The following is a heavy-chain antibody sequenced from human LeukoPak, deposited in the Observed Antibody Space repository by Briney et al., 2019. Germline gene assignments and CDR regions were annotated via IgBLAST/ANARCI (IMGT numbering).Heavy chain of an antibody. CDR2: IKQDGSEK. V-gene: IGHV3-7*03. D-gene: IGHD5-24*01. J-gene: IGHJ3*02. CDR3: ARVRDGYNHKGGNDAFVI. CDR1: GFTFSNYW. Sequence: PGGSLRLSCAAAGFTFSNYWMNWVRQAPGKGLEWVAYIKQDGSEKYYVDSVKGRFTISRDNTQNSLYLQMDSLSVEDTAVYYCARVRDGYNHKGGNDAFVIWGQGTMVTVSS.